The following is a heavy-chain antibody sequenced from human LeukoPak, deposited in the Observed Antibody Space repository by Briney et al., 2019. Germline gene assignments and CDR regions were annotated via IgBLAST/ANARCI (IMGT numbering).Heavy chain of an antibody. V-gene: IGHV1-2*02. CDR1: GYTFTGYY. CDR2: INPNSGGT. CDR3: ARLYYYDSSGTLGDAFDI. D-gene: IGHD3-22*01. J-gene: IGHJ3*02. Sequence: ASVKVSCKASGYTFTGYYMHWVRQAPGQGLEWMGWINPNSGGTNYAQKFQGRVTMTRDTSISTAYMELSRLRSDDTAVYYCARLYYYDSSGTLGDAFDIWGQGTMVTVSS.